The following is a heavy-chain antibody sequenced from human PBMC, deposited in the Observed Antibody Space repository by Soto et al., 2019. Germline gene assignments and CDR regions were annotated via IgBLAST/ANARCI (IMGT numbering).Heavy chain of an antibody. CDR2: IIPIFGTA. D-gene: IGHD3-3*01. J-gene: IGHJ6*02. CDR3: ARCGFWSGYPYYYGMDV. CDR1: GGTFSSYA. Sequence: GASVKVSCKASGGTFSSYAISWVRQAPGQGLEWMGGIIPIFGTANYAQKFQGRVTITADESTSTAYMELSSLRSEDTAVYYCARCGFWSGYPYYYGMDVWGQGTTVTVSS. V-gene: IGHV1-69*13.